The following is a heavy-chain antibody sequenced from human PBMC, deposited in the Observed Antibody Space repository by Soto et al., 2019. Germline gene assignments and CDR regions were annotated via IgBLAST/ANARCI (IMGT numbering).Heavy chain of an antibody. Sequence: GASVKVSCKASGYTFSNYHFSWVRQATGQGLEWMGWMNPNSAHTGYAQKFRGRVTTTINRSISTAYMELSSLRSEDTAVYYCARTSAREEDIWCSSTSCYTDYYYYGMDVWGQGTTVTVSS. V-gene: IGHV1-8*01. CDR3: ARTSAREEDIWCSSTSCYTDYYYYGMDV. J-gene: IGHJ6*02. CDR2: MNPNSAHT. CDR1: GYTFSNYH. D-gene: IGHD2-2*02.